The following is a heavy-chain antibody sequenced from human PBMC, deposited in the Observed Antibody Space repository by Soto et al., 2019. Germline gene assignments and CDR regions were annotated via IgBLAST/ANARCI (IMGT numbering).Heavy chain of an antibody. CDR3: AKEPSMVRGIIVSGDYSMDV. Sequence: PGGSLRLSCAASGFTFDDYALQWVRQAPGKGLEWVSGISWNSDSIAYADSVKGRFTISRDNAKNSLYLQMNSLRAEDTALYYCAKEPSMVRGIIVSGDYSMDVWGQGTMVTVSS. CDR1: GFTFDDYA. D-gene: IGHD3-10*01. CDR2: ISWNSDSI. V-gene: IGHV3-9*01. J-gene: IGHJ6*02.